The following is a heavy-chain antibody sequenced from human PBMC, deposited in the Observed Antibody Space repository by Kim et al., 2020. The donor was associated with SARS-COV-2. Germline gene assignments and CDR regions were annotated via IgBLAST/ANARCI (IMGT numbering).Heavy chain of an antibody. CDR2: INAGNGNT. D-gene: IGHD6-13*01. Sequence: ASVKVSCKASGYTFTSYAMHWVRQAPGQRLEWMGWINAGNGNTKYSQKFQGRVTITRDTSASTAYMELSSLRSEDTAVYYCAREPSPRAAAKGAFDIWGQGTMVTVSS. J-gene: IGHJ3*02. CDR1: GYTFTSYA. CDR3: AREPSPRAAAKGAFDI. V-gene: IGHV1-3*01.